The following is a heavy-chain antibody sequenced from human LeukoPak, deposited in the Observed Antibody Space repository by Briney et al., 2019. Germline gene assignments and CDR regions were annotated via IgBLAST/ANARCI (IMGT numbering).Heavy chain of an antibody. V-gene: IGHV4-59*02. Sequence: SETLSLTCTVSGGSVSSYYWSWVRQPPEKGLEWLGYTYYSGSTSYNPSLKSRVSISADTSNNQFSLKLTSVTAADTAVYYCARVRRSGSYPSYFDYWGQGTLVTVSS. CDR2: TYYSGST. CDR1: GGSVSSYY. J-gene: IGHJ4*02. D-gene: IGHD3-22*01. CDR3: ARVRRSGSYPSYFDY.